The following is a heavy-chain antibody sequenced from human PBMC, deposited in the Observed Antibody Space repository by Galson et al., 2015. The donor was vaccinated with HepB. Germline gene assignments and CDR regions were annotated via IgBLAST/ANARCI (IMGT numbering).Heavy chain of an antibody. CDR1: GFTFSSYA. J-gene: IGHJ6*02. V-gene: IGHV3-23*01. Sequence: SLRLSCAASGFTFSSYAMNWVRQAPGKGLEWVSGIGGSGDSTYYTDSVKGRFTISRDNSKNTLYLQVNSLRAEDTAVYYCAKSRCSSTSCYFPGLYGMDVWGQGTTVTVSS. D-gene: IGHD2-2*01. CDR2: IGGSGDST. CDR3: AKSRCSSTSCYFPGLYGMDV.